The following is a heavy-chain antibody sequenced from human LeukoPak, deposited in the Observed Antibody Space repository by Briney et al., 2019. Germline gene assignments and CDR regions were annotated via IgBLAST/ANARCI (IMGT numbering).Heavy chain of an antibody. CDR3: TTDKRNYDFWSGYSDWFDP. Sequence: AGGSLRLSCAVSGFTFSNAWMSRVRQAPGKGLEWVGRIKSKTDGGTTDYAAPVKGRFTISRDDSKNTLYLQMNSLKSEDTAVYYCTTDKRNYDFWSGYSDWFDPWGQGALVTVSS. CDR1: GFTFSNAW. V-gene: IGHV3-15*01. J-gene: IGHJ5*02. D-gene: IGHD3-3*01. CDR2: IKSKTDGGTT.